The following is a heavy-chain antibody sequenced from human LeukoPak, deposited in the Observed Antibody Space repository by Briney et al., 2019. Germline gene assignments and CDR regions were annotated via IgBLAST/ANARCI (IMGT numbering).Heavy chain of an antibody. CDR3: ARDEHQYYHASSGRFDY. CDR1: GFTFSYYW. J-gene: IGHJ4*02. Sequence: GGSLRLSCAASGFTFSYYWMGWVRQAPGKGLEWVANIKQDGSEKYYVDSVKGRFTISRDNAKNSLYLQMNSMRAEDTAVYYCARDEHQYYHASSGRFDYWGQGILVTVSS. CDR2: IKQDGSEK. V-gene: IGHV3-7*04. D-gene: IGHD3-22*01.